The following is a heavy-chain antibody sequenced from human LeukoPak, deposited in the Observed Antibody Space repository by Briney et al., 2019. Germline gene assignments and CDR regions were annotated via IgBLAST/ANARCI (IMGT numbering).Heavy chain of an antibody. CDR2: LYSDGNT. J-gene: IGHJ4*02. CDR1: GFIFSNYA. D-gene: IGHD1-14*01. V-gene: IGHV3-23*03. Sequence: GGSLRLSCAASGFIFSNYAMSCVRQAPGKGLEWVSVLYSDGNTKYADSVQGRFTISRDNSKNTLYLEMNSLSPDDTAVYYCARGVEPLAANTLAYWGQGTLVTVSS. CDR3: ARGVEPLAANTLAY.